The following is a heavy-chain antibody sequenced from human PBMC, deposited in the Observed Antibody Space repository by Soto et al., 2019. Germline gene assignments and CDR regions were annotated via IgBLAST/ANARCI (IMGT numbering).Heavy chain of an antibody. Sequence: GGSLRLSCAASGFTFSGYAMTWVRQAPGKGLEWVSSISGSGANTYYADSVKGRFIISRDNSKNTVSLQMNSLRADDTAVYYCGKSPDFYYYGMDVWGQGTTVTVSS. CDR3: GKSPDFYYYGMDV. CDR1: GFTFSGYA. V-gene: IGHV3-23*01. CDR2: ISGSGANT. J-gene: IGHJ6*02.